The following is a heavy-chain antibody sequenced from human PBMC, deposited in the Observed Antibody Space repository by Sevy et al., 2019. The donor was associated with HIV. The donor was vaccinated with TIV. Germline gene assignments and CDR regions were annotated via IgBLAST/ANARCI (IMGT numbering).Heavy chain of an antibody. CDR3: AREDHNSNWYYFDY. Sequence: GGSLRLSCAASGFTFSTYGMHWVRQAPGKGLEWVAVIWYDGSNQYYVDSVKGRFTISRDNSKNTLYLQMNSLRAGDTAVYFCAREDHNSNWYYFDYWGQGTLVTVSS. V-gene: IGHV3-33*01. J-gene: IGHJ4*02. CDR1: GFTFSTYG. CDR2: IWYDGSNQ. D-gene: IGHD6-13*01.